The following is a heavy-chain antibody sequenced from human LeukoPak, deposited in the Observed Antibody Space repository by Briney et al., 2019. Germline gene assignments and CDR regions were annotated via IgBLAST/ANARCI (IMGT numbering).Heavy chain of an antibody. J-gene: IGHJ4*02. V-gene: IGHV3-74*01. D-gene: IGHD3-10*01. CDR1: GVTFSTYG. Sequence: PGGSLRLSCAASGVTFSTYGLHWVRQAPGKGLVWVSRIRTDGHDTSYADSVKGRFTISRDNAKNTLYLQINSLRDEDTAVYYCARDLVAGSGSLDYWGQGTLVTVSS. CDR2: IRTDGHDT. CDR3: ARDLVAGSGSLDY.